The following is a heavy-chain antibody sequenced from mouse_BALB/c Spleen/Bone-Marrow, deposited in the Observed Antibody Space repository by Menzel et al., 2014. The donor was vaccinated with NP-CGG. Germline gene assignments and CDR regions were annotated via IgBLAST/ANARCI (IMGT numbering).Heavy chain of an antibody. J-gene: IGHJ3*01. V-gene: IGHV1-39*01. CDR2: IDPSYGGT. CDR1: GHSFTDYN. D-gene: IGHD2-3*01. CDR3: ARGHDGYRTWFAY. Sequence: EVQVVESGPELEKPGASVKMSCKASGHSFTDYNMNWVKQSNGKSLEWIGNIDPSYGGTTYNQKFKGKATLTVDKSSSTVYMQLKSLTSEDSAVYYCARGHDGYRTWFAYWGQGTLVTVSA.